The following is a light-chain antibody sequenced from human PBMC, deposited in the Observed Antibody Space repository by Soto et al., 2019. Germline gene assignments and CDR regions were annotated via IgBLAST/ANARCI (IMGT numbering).Light chain of an antibody. Sequence: DIVMTQSPHSLAVSLGDRATINCKSSQSVFASHNNKNFLAWYQQRPGQPPKLLIYWASTREVGVPDRFSGSGSGTDFTLTISGLQAEDVAVYYCHHCHSAPPAFGQGTKVEIK. CDR3: HHCHSAPPA. V-gene: IGKV4-1*01. CDR2: WAS. CDR1: QSVFASHNNKNF. J-gene: IGKJ1*01.